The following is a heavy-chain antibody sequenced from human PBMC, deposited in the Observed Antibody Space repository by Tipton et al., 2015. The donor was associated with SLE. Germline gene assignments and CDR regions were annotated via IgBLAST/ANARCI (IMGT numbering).Heavy chain of an antibody. CDR1: GGSISSYY. Sequence: TLSLTCTVSGGSISSYYWSWIRQPPGKGLEWIGYIYTSGSTNYNPPLKSRVTISVDTSKNQFSLKLSSVTAADTAVYYCARELRGLGDHAFDIWGQGTMVTVSS. CDR3: ARELRGLGDHAFDI. CDR2: IYTSGST. D-gene: IGHD4-17*01. V-gene: IGHV4-4*08. J-gene: IGHJ3*02.